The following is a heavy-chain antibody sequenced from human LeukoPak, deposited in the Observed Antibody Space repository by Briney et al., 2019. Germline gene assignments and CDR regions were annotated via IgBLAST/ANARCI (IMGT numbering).Heavy chain of an antibody. V-gene: IGHV3-23*01. D-gene: IGHD3-16*01. Sequence: GGSLRLSCAASGFTFSSYAMSWVRQAPGKGLEWVSAISGSGGSTYYADSVKGRFTISRDNSKNTLYLQINSLRAEDTAVYYCARDWGSRGSTNAFDIWGQGTMVTVSS. CDR2: ISGSGGST. J-gene: IGHJ3*02. CDR1: GFTFSSYA. CDR3: ARDWGSRGSTNAFDI.